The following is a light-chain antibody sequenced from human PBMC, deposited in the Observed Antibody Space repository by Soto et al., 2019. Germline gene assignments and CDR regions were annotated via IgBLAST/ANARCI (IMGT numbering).Light chain of an antibody. J-gene: IGLJ1*01. Sequence: QSALTQPASVSGSPGQSITISCTGVSSDVGGYNYVSWYQQHPGKAPKLMIYDVNNRPSGVSSRFSGSKSGNTASLTISGLQAEDEADYYCTSYSISSLYVFGTGTKLTVL. V-gene: IGLV2-14*01. CDR3: TSYSISSLYV. CDR2: DVN. CDR1: SSDVGGYNY.